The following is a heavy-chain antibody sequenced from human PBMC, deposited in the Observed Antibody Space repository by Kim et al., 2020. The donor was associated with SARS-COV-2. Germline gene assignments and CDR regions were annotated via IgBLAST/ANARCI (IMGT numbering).Heavy chain of an antibody. CDR3: ARAAGSSWYSESDF. D-gene: IGHD6-13*01. Sequence: YGDSVKGRFTISRDDSKNTMYLQMNSLRPDDTAFYYCARAAGSSWYSESDFWGQGNLVTVSS. V-gene: IGHV3-30*03. J-gene: IGHJ4*02.